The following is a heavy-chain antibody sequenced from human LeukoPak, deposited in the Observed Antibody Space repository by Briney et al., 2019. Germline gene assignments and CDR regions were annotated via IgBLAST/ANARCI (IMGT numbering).Heavy chain of an antibody. V-gene: IGHV1-18*04. CDR2: ISAYNGNT. CDR1: GYTFTSYG. D-gene: IGHD6-19*01. CDR3: ARDAPWQWLVGPRNGPHHDGNDY. J-gene: IGHJ4*02. Sequence: ASVKVSCKASGYTFTSYGISWVRQAPGQGLEWMGWISAYNGNTNYAQKLQGRVTMTTDTSTSTAYMELRSLRPDDTAVYYCARDAPWQWLVGPRNGPHHDGNDYWGQGTLVTVSS.